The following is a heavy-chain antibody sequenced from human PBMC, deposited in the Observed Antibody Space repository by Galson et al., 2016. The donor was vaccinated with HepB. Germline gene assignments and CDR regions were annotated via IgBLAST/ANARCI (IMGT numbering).Heavy chain of an antibody. J-gene: IGHJ3*02. CDR1: GFTFSSCA. CDR2: TSGSGESA. CDR3: AKAMVGKDVFDM. V-gene: IGHV3-23*01. D-gene: IGHD3-10*02. Sequence: SLRLSCAASGFTFSSCAMNWVRQAPGRGLEWVSTTSGSGESAHNADSVKGRFTISRDNSKNTLFLQMNSLRAEDTAVYYCAKAMVGKDVFDMWGQGTMVTVSS.